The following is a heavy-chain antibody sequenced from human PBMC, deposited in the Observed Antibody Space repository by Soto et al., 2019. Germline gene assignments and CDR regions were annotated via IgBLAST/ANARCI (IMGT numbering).Heavy chain of an antibody. CDR3: AQLPWKQLWPRAPVVN. CDR1: GCPFGSSR. D-gene: IGHD5-18*01. J-gene: IGHJ4*02. V-gene: IGHV3-49*03. Sequence: GAPRLSCTTSGCPFGSSRFSWFRHAKGKGMEGIGYIRSNTYGGTTEYAASEKGRHTITKDTSKNQLVLTMTNMDPVDTATYYCAQLPWKQLWPRAPVVNWGQGTPVTVSS. CDR2: IRSNTYGGTT.